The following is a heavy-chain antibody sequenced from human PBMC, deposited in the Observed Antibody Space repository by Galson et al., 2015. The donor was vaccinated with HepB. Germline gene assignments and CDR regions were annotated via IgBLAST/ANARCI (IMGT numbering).Heavy chain of an antibody. D-gene: IGHD2-15*01. V-gene: IGHV3-11*01. CDR3: ARDFVVYDAFDI. J-gene: IGHJ3*02. Sequence: SLRLSCAASGFTFSDYYMSWIRQAPGKGLEWVSYISSSGSTIYYADSVKGRFTISRDNAKNSLYLQMNSLRAEDTAVYYCARDFVVYDAFDIWGQGTMVTLSS. CDR1: GFTFSDYY. CDR2: ISSSGSTI.